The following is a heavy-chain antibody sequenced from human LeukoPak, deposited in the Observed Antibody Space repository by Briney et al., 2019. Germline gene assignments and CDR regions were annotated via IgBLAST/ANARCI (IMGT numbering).Heavy chain of an antibody. CDR3: AKVGGDNDFWSGLALFDP. Sequence: GGSLRLSCAASGFSFSSYAMSWVRQAPGKGVEWVSAISGSGGSTYYADSVKGRFTISRDNSKNTLYLQMNSLRDEDTAVYYCAKVGGDNDFWSGLALFDPWGQGTLVTVSS. V-gene: IGHV3-23*01. D-gene: IGHD3-3*01. J-gene: IGHJ5*02. CDR1: GFSFSSYA. CDR2: ISGSGGST.